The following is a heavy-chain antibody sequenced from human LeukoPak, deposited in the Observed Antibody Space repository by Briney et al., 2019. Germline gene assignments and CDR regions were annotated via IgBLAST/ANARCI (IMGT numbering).Heavy chain of an antibody. CDR1: GFTFSSYA. Sequence: GGSLRLSCAASGFTFSSYAMNWVRQAPGKGLEWVSSISSSSSNIYYPDSVKGRFTISRDNAKNSLSLQMSSLRAEDTAVYYCGLDYYSYNGMDVWGQGTTVTVSS. J-gene: IGHJ6*02. CDR3: GLDYYSYNGMDV. V-gene: IGHV3-21*01. CDR2: ISSSSSNI.